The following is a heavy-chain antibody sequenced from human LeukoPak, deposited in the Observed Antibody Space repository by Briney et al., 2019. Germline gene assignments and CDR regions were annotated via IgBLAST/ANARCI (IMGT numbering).Heavy chain of an antibody. V-gene: IGHV3-7*01. Sequence: GGSLRLSCAASGFSFSTNWMAWVRQAPGKGLEWVGNIRGDGSAKFYGGSVKGRFTISRDNSQNTLNLQMDSLRPEDTAVYYCASSHDSSGNDWGQGTLVTVSS. CDR1: GFSFSTNW. CDR3: ASSHDSSGND. J-gene: IGHJ4*02. CDR2: IRGDGSAK. D-gene: IGHD3-22*01.